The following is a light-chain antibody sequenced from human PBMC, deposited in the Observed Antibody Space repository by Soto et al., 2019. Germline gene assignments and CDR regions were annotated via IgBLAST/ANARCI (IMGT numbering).Light chain of an antibody. CDR3: QQYHTYWWT. V-gene: IGKV3-15*01. Sequence: EIVMTQSPATLSVSPGERATLSCRASQSVSKNLAWYQHKPGQAPRLLIYGASTRATGIPARFSGSGSGTEFTLTINSLQPDDSATYYCQQYHTYWWTFGQGTTGDIK. CDR1: QSVSKN. J-gene: IGKJ1*01. CDR2: GAS.